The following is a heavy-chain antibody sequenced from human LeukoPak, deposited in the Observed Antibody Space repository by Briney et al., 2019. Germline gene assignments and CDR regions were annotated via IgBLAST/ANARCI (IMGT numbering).Heavy chain of an antibody. CDR1: GYSFISYW. CDR3: ARHNTVAKIFDY. D-gene: IGHD4-23*01. V-gene: IGHV5-51*01. Sequence: GESLKISCKGSGYSFISYWIGWVRQMPGKGLEWMGIVYPGDSETRYSPSFQGHVTVSADKSINTAYLQWNSLKASDTAMYYCARHNTVAKIFDYWGQGTLVTVSS. J-gene: IGHJ4*02. CDR2: VYPGDSET.